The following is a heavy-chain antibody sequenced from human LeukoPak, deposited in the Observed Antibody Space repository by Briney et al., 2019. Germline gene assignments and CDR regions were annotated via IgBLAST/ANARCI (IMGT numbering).Heavy chain of an antibody. CDR2: ISGSGGST. J-gene: IGHJ4*02. CDR1: GFTFSSYT. CDR3: AKGWVSAAAGCFDY. V-gene: IGHV3-23*01. D-gene: IGHD6-13*01. Sequence: GASLRLSCAASGFTFSSYTMSWVRQAPGKGLEWVSAISGSGGSTYYADSVKGRFAISRDNSKNTLYLQMNSLRAEDTAVYYCAKGWVSAAAGCFDYWGQGTLVTVSS.